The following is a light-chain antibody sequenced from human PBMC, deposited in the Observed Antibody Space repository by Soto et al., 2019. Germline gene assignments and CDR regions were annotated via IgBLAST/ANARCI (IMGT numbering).Light chain of an antibody. CDR1: SSDVENYKL. CDR3: CSSVGSYV. J-gene: IGLJ1*01. Sequence: QSVLNQPASVSGSPGQSVTISCTATSSDVENYKLVSWYQQHPGKAPKLIIYEVTKRPSGVSNRFSGSKSANTASLTISGLKPEDEADYYCCSSVGSYVFGTGTKVPVL. V-gene: IGLV2-23*02. CDR2: EVT.